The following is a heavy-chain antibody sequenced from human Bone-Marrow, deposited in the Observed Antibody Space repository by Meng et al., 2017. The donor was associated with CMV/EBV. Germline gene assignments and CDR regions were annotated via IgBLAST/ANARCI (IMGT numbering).Heavy chain of an antibody. CDR2: ISSSGSTI. Sequence: GESLKISCAASGFTFSDYYMSWIRQAPGKGLEWVSYISSSGSTIYYADSVKGRFTISRDNAKKSLYLQMNSLRAEDTDVYYCSRNVKNFLVVGPYLDYWGQGTLVTVSS. CDR1: GFTFSDYY. CDR3: SRNVKNFLVVGPYLDY. D-gene: IGHD3-22*01. J-gene: IGHJ4*02. V-gene: IGHV3-11*01.